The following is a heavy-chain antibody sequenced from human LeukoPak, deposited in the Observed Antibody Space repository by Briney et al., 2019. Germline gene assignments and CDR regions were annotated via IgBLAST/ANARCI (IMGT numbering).Heavy chain of an antibody. CDR3: ARGTRYYDFWSGYHSRPYYFDY. V-gene: IGHV4-34*01. CDR2: INHSGST. D-gene: IGHD3-3*01. Sequence: KPSETLSLTCAVYGGSFSGYYWSWIRQPPGKGLEWIGEINHSGSTNYNPSLKSRVTISVDTSKNQFSPKLSSVTAADTAVYYCARGTRYYDFWSGYHSRPYYFDYWGQGTLVTVSS. CDR1: GGSFSGYY. J-gene: IGHJ4*02.